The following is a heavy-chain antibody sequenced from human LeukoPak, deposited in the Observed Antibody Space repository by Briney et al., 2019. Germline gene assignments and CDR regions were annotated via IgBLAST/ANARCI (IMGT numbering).Heavy chain of an antibody. J-gene: IGHJ5*02. CDR3: ARDGLSYTNPNNWFDP. CDR1: GYTFTDYY. V-gene: IGHV1-18*04. CDR2: ISAYNGDT. Sequence: GASVKVSCKASGYTFTDYYMHWVRQAPGQGLEWMGWISAYNGDTNYAQNLQGRVTMTTDTSTDTAYMELRSLRSDDTAVYYCARDGLSYTNPNNWFDPWGQGTLVTVSS. D-gene: IGHD2-2*02.